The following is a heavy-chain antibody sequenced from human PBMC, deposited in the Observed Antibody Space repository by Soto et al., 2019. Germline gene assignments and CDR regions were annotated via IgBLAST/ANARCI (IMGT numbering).Heavy chain of an antibody. Sequence: GESLKISCKGSGYSFTNYWISWVRQMPGKGLEWVGKIDPSDSYTNYSPSFQGHVTISADKSISTAYLQWSSLKASDTAMYYCATGRYNWNQNWFDPWGQGTLVTVSS. CDR2: IDPSDSYT. CDR3: ATGRYNWNQNWFDP. J-gene: IGHJ5*02. CDR1: GYSFTNYW. V-gene: IGHV5-10-1*01. D-gene: IGHD1-20*01.